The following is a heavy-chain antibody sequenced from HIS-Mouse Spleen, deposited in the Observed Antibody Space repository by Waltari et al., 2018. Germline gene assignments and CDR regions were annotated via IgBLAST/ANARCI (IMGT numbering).Heavy chain of an antibody. CDR3: AKASSGWLDY. CDR1: GFTFSSYG. CDR2: ISYDVSNK. Sequence: QVQLVESGGGVVQPGRSLRLSCAASGFTFSSYGMHWVRQAPGKGMEGVAVISYDVSNKYYADSVKGRFTISRDNSKNTLYLQMNSLRAEDTAVYYCAKASSGWLDYWGQGTLVTVSS. J-gene: IGHJ4*02. D-gene: IGHD6-19*01. V-gene: IGHV3-30*18.